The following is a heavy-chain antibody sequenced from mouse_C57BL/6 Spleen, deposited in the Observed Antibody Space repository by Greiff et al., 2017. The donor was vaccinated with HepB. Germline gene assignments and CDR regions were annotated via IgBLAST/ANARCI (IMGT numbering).Heavy chain of an antibody. J-gene: IGHJ3*01. CDR1: GFTFSSYA. CDR2: ISDGGSYT. CDR3: ARDTPELGFFAY. Sequence: EVKLVESGGGLVKPGGSLKLSCAASGFTFSSYAMSWVRQTPEKRLEWVATISDGGSYTYYPDNVKGRFTISRDNAKNNLYLQMSHLKSEDTAMYYCARDTPELGFFAYWGQGTLVTVSA. V-gene: IGHV5-4*01. D-gene: IGHD4-1*01.